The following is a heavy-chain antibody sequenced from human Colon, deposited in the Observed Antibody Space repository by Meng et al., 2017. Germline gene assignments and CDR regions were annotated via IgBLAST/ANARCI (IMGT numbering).Heavy chain of an antibody. D-gene: IGHD2-8*01. V-gene: IGHV3-66*02. CDR1: GFTVGRNH. J-gene: IGHJ4*02. Sequence: GESLKLPCAASGFTVGRNHMSWVRQAPGKGLEWVSVIYSGGSTSYPESVKGRFTISRDNSKNTLYPQMNSLRTEDTAVYYCARSPRGMDWGQGTLVTVSS. CDR3: ARSPRGMD. CDR2: IYSGGST.